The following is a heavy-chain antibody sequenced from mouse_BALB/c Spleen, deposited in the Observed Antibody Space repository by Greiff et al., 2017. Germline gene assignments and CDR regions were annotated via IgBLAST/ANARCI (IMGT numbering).Heavy chain of an antibody. CDR2: INPYNGDT. V-gene: IGHV1-20*02. Sequence: VQLQQSGPELVKPGASVKISCKASGYSFTGYFMNWVMQSHGKSLEWIGRINPYNGDTFYNQKFKGKATLTVDKSSSTAHMELRSLASEDSAVFYCAGGYAMDYWGQGTSVTVSS. CDR1: GYSFTGYF. CDR3: AGGYAMDY. J-gene: IGHJ4*01.